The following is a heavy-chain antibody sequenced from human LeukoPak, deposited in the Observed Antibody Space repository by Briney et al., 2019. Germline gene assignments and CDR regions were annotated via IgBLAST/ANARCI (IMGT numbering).Heavy chain of an antibody. J-gene: IGHJ4*02. CDR1: GYTFTSYD. CDR3: ARGGYYYGSGSYQAMGY. Sequence: ASVKVSCKASGYTFTSYDINWVRQATGQGLEWMGWMNPNSGNTGYAQKFQGRVTMTRNTSVSTAYMELSSLRSEDTAVYYCARGGYYYGSGSYQAMGYWGQGTLVTVSS. V-gene: IGHV1-8*01. D-gene: IGHD3-10*01. CDR2: MNPNSGNT.